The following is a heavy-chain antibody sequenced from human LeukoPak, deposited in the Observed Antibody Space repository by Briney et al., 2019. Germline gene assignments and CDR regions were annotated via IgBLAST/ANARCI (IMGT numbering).Heavy chain of an antibody. V-gene: IGHV3-21*01. Sequence: GGSLRLSCAASGFTFNTYDMNWVRRAPGKGLEWVSSISSSGSYIYQPDSVKGRLTISRDNAKNSLYLQMNSLRAEDTAVYYCARGSSESFDYWGQGTLVTVSS. CDR1: GFTFNTYD. J-gene: IGHJ4*02. CDR3: ARGSSESFDY. CDR2: ISSSGSYI.